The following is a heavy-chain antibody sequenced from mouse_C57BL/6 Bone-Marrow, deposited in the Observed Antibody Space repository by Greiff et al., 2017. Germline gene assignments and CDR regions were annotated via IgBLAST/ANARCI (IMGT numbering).Heavy chain of an antibody. D-gene: IGHD2-2*01. Sequence: VQLQQSGPELVKPGASVKISCKASGYSFTDYNMTWVKQSNGKSLEWIGVINPNYGTTSYNQKFKGKATLTVDQSSSTAYMQLNSLTSEDSAVYYCARGYYGYDDAAWFADWGQGTLVTVAT. CDR1: GYSFTDYN. V-gene: IGHV1-39*01. CDR2: INPNYGTT. CDR3: ARGYYGYDDAAWFAD. J-gene: IGHJ3*01.